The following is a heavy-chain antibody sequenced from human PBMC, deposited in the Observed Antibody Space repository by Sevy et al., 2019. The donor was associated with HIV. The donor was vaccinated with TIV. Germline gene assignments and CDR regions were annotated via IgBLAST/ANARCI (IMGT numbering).Heavy chain of an antibody. D-gene: IGHD3-22*01. CDR1: GSTFTSYA. Sequence: ASVKVSCKASGSTFTSYAMHWVRQAPGQRLEWMGWINAGNGNTKYSLKFQGRVTITRDTSASTAYMELSSLRSEDTAVYYCARDGFTYDSSGYYPLFDYWGHGTLVTVSS. CDR3: ARDGFTYDSSGYYPLFDY. CDR2: INAGNGNT. V-gene: IGHV1-3*01. J-gene: IGHJ4*01.